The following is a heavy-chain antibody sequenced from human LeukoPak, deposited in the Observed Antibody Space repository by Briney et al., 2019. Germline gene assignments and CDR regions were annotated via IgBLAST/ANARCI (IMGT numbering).Heavy chain of an antibody. J-gene: IGHJ3*02. D-gene: IGHD2-21*01. CDR1: GGSISSSY. Sequence: SQTLSLTCTVSGGSISSSYWSWIRQSPGKGLEWVGYIHHSGNTNSNPPLKSRVTISVDTPKNQFSLKLSSVTAADTAVYYCVRWQYCGGNCYFSAFDIWGQGTMVTVSS. V-gene: IGHV4-59*01. CDR3: VRWQYCGGNCYFSAFDI. CDR2: IHHSGNT.